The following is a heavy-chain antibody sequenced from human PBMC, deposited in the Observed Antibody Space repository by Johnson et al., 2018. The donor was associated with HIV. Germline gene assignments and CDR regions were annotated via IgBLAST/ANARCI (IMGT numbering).Heavy chain of an antibody. CDR3: ARGGITMIVVVISPPDAFDI. CDR1: GFTFSSYG. CDR2: ISHDGINK. V-gene: IGHV3-30*03. D-gene: IGHD3-22*01. J-gene: IGHJ3*02. Sequence: QVQLVESGGGVVQPGRSLRLSCSVSGFTFSSYGMHWVRQAPGKGLEWVAVISHDGINKYYRDSVKGRFTISRDNSKNTLHLQINSLRAEDTAVYYCARGGITMIVVVISPPDAFDIWGQGTMVTVSS.